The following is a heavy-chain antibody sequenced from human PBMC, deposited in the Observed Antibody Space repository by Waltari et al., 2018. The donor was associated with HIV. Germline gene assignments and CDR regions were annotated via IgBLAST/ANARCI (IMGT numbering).Heavy chain of an antibody. V-gene: IGHV1-2*06. CDR3: ARGDYCSSTSCYINGMDV. CDR2: INPNSGCT. J-gene: IGHJ6*02. CDR1: GYTFTGYY. D-gene: IGHD2-2*02. Sequence: QVQLVQSGAEVKKPGASVKVSCKASGYTFTGYYMHWVRQAPGQGLDWMGRINPNSGCTNYAQKFQGRGTMTRDTSISTAYMELSRLRSDDTAVYYCARGDYCSSTSCYINGMDVWGQGTTVTVSS.